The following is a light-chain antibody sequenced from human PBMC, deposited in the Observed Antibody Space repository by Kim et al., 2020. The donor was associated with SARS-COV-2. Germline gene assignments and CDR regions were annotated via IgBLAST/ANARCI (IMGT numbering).Light chain of an antibody. CDR3: QARDSSTAV. J-gene: IGLJ1*01. V-gene: IGLV3-1*01. Sequence: SYELTQPPSVSVSPGQTASITCSGDKLGDRYASWYQQKPGQSPVMVIYQDNKRPSGIPERFSGSNSGNTVTLTISGTQAMDEADYYCQARDSSTAVFGTGTKVTVL. CDR1: KLGDRY. CDR2: QDN.